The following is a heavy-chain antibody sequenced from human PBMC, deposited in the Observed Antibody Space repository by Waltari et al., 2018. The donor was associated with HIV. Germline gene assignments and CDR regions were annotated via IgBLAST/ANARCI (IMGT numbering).Heavy chain of an antibody. CDR2: ISSGTSYI. D-gene: IGHD3-10*02. V-gene: IGHV3-21*02. CDR1: GLTSSTSP. CDR3: ARQQLGSGALDL. Sequence: EVQLVQSGGGRVKHGWYLRLPGTASGLTSSTSPINWVRQAPGKGLEVVSSISSGTSYIYYADSVTGRFTVSRDNAKNSLFLQMNSLRADDTAVYYCARQQLGSGALDLWGQGTLVTVSS. J-gene: IGHJ4*02.